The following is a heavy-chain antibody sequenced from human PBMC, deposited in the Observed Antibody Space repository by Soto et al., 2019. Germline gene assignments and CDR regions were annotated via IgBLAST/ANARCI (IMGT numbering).Heavy chain of an antibody. CDR3: ARAAVAATPGAFDI. V-gene: IGHV4-31*03. CDR1: GGSISSGGYY. D-gene: IGHD2-15*01. CDR2: IYYSGST. J-gene: IGHJ3*02. Sequence: QVQLQESGPGLMKPSQTLSLTCTVSGGSISSGGYYWSWIRQHPGKGLEWIGYIYYSGSTYYNPSLKSRVTISVDTSKNQFSLKLSSVTAADTAVYYCARAAVAATPGAFDIWGQGTMVTVSS.